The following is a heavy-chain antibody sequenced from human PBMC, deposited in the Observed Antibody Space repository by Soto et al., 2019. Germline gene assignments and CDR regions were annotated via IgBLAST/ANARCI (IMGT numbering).Heavy chain of an antibody. CDR1: GFTFSNYG. J-gene: IGHJ4*02. D-gene: IGHD6-19*01. CDR3: ARDPGTYSSGHW. Sequence: EVQLVESGGGLVKPGGSLRLSCAASGFTFSNYGMNWVRQAPGKGLEWVSSITSSGLSTYYSDSVEARFTISRDNTKGSLYRQMDSLRADDAAVYYCARDPGTYSSGHWGGQGTLVTVSS. CDR2: ITSSGLST. V-gene: IGHV3-21*01.